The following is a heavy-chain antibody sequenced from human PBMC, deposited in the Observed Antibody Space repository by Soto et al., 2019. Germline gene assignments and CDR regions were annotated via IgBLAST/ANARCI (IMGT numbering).Heavy chain of an antibody. V-gene: IGHV4-30-4*01. Sequence: QLQLRESGPGLVKPSETLSLTCTVSGGSISGGVGGLYYWSWIRQPPGKGLEWIGYTYDSGRTYYNPSLKSRVTISVDTSKNQFSLGLSSVTAADTAVYYCAREVIPLTTDWYFDLWGRGTLVTVSS. CDR1: GGSISGGVGGLYY. CDR3: AREVIPLTTDWYFDL. D-gene: IGHD4-17*01. J-gene: IGHJ2*01. CDR2: TYDSGRT.